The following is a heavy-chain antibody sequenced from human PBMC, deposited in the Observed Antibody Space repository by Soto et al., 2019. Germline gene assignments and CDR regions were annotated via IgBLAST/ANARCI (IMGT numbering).Heavy chain of an antibody. CDR2: ISSSSSYI. D-gene: IGHD2-2*01. J-gene: IGHJ3*02. Sequence: GGSLRLSCAASGFTFSSYSMNWVRQAPGKGLEWVSSISSSSSYIYYADSVKGRFTISRDNAKNSLYLQMNSLRAEDTAVYYCARDYGDIVVVPAAHGKPDFGVATTDAFDIWGQGTMVTVSS. CDR3: ARDYGDIVVVPAAHGKPDFGVATTDAFDI. CDR1: GFTFSSYS. V-gene: IGHV3-21*01.